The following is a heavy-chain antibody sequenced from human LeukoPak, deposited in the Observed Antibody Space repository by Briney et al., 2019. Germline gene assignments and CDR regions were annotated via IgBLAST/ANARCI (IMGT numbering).Heavy chain of an antibody. CDR3: AKDRSDNKTWYAGSH. V-gene: IGHV3-23*01. D-gene: IGHD2-8*01. CDR1: GFTFSTYA. CDR2: ISGSGDST. Sequence: GGSLRLSCAASGFTFSTYAMSWVRQAPGKGLEWVPGISGSGDSTYYADSVKGRFTISRDNSWNTLFLQMNSLRDEDTAVYYCAKDRSDNKTWYAGSHWGQGTLVTVSS. J-gene: IGHJ4*02.